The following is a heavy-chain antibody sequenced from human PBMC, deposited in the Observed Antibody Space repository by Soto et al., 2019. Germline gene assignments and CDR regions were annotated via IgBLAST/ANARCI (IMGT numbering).Heavy chain of an antibody. CDR2: IIPIFGTA. CDR3: ARENGWIYSSSDPTQYYFDY. V-gene: IGHV1-69*13. D-gene: IGHD6-13*01. CDR1: GGTFSSYA. Sequence: ASVKVSCKASGGTFSSYAISWVRQAPGQGLEWMGGIIPIFGTANYAQKFQGRVTITADESTSTAYMELSSLRSEDTAVYYCARENGWIYSSSDPTQYYFDYWGQGTLVTVSS. J-gene: IGHJ4*02.